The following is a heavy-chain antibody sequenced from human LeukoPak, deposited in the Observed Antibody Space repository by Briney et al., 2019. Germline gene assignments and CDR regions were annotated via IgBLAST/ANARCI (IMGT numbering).Heavy chain of an antibody. V-gene: IGHV3-21*01. CDR1: GFTFSSYS. Sequence: GGSLRLSCGASGFTFSSYSMNWVRQAPGKGLEWVSSISSSSSYIYYADSVKGRFTISRDNAKNSLYLQMNSLRAEDTAVYYCARGGSYGDYSRLWGQGTTVTVSS. CDR2: ISSSSSYI. D-gene: IGHD4-17*01. J-gene: IGHJ6*02. CDR3: ARGGSYGDYSRL.